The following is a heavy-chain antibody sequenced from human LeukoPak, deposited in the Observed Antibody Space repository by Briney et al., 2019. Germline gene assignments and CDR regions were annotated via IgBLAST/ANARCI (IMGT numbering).Heavy chain of an antibody. D-gene: IGHD2-2*01. J-gene: IGHJ5*02. CDR1: GFTFSSYS. Sequence: GGSLRLSCAASGFTFSSYSMNWVRQAPGKGLEWVSSISSSSSYIYYADSVKGRFPISRDNAKNSLYLQMNSLRAEDTAVYYCARVHEIVVVPAAVMYNWFDPWGQGTLVTVSS. CDR2: ISSSSSYI. V-gene: IGHV3-21*01. CDR3: ARVHEIVVVPAAVMYNWFDP.